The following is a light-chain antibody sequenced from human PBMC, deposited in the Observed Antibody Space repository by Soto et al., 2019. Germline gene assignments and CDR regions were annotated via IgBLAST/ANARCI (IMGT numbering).Light chain of an antibody. J-gene: IGKJ4*01. Sequence: DIHLTQSPAFLSASIGDKVTITCRASQGISSYLAWYQQKPVKPPNLLIYSASTLQSGVPSRFSGSGSGTEFTLTTSSLQPEDFATYFCQQINSYPVTFGGGTKVEIQ. CDR3: QQINSYPVT. CDR2: SAS. CDR1: QGISSY. V-gene: IGKV1-9*01.